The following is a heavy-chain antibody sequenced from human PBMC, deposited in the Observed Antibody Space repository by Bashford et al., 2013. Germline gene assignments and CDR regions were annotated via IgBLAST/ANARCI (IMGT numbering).Heavy chain of an antibody. CDR3: ASSNSGSHLYGLDV. D-gene: IGHD1-26*01. V-gene: IGHV4-34*01. J-gene: IGHJ6*02. CDR2: INHSGST. Sequence: WIRQPPGKGLEWIGEINHSGSTNYNPSLKSRVTISVDTSKNQFSLKLSSVTAADTAVYHCASSNSGSHLYGLDVWGQGTTVTVSS.